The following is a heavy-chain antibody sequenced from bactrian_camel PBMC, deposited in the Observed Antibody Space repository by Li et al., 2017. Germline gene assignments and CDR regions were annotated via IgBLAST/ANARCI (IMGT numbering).Heavy chain of an antibody. V-gene: IGHV3S1*01. Sequence: HVQLVESGGGSVQTGESLRLSCAVSGAVANIYCMGWFRQTPGNEREGVAAFLTARGSSCLADAVKGRFTISQDNTKNTLYLQMNSLKPEDIAMYYCAVVYRSFPSLRTTDFYYWGQGTQVTVS. CDR3: AVVYRSFPSLRTTDFYY. CDR2: FLTARGSS. J-gene: IGHJ6*01. D-gene: IGHD5*01. CDR1: GAVANIYC.